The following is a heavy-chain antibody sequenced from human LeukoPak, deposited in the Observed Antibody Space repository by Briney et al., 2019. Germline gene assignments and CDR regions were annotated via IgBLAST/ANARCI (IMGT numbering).Heavy chain of an antibody. V-gene: IGHV3-21*01. CDR1: GFTFSSYS. J-gene: IGHJ5*02. CDR3: ARAYCSSTSCYYWFDP. Sequence: GGSLRLSCAASGFTFSSYSMNWVRQAPGKGLEWVSSISSSSSSYIYYADSVKGRFTISRDNAKNSLYLQMNSLRAEDTAVYYCARAYCSSTSCYYWFDPWGQGTLVTVSS. CDR2: ISSSSSSYI. D-gene: IGHD2-2*01.